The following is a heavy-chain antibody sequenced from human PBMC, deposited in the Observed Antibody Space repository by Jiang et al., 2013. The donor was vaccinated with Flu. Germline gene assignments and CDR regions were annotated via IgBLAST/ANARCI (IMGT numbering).Heavy chain of an antibody. V-gene: IGHV5-51*01. Sequence: KKPGESLKISCKGSGYSFTSYWIGWVRQMPGKGLEWMGIIYPGDSDTRYSPSFQGRVTISADKSISTAYLQWSSLQASDTAMYYCARLVDIAMGPFDYWGQGTLVTVSS. CDR3: ARLVDIAMGPFDY. CDR1: GYSFTSYW. D-gene: IGHD5-18*01. J-gene: IGHJ4*02. CDR2: IYPGDSDT.